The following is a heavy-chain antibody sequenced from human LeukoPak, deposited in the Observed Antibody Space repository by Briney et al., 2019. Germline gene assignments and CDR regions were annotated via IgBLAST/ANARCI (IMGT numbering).Heavy chain of an antibody. D-gene: IGHD3-9*01. CDR2: ISTSSSDI. J-gene: IGHJ4*02. Sequence: GGPLTLSCAASGFTFSTYSMNWVRQAPGKGLEWVSSISTSSSDIYSAHSVKGRFTISRDNAYNSLSLQMNSLRPEDTSVYYCARSAYDILTGFYRIGRFDYWGQGTLVTVSS. CDR1: GFTFSTYS. V-gene: IGHV3-21*01. CDR3: ARSAYDILTGFYRIGRFDY.